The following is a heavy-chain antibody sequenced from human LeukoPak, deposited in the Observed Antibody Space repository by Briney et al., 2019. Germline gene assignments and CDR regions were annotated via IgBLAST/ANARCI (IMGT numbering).Heavy chain of an antibody. CDR2: IYHSGST. J-gene: IGHJ4*02. CDR3: ARDLGAAAGTGLGY. V-gene: IGHV4-4*02. CDR1: GGSISSSNW. D-gene: IGHD6-13*01. Sequence: PSETLSLTCAVSGGSISSSNWWSWVRQPPGKGLEWIGEIYHSGSTNYNPSLKSRVTISVDTSKNQFSLKLSSVTAADTAVYYCARDLGAAAGTGLGYWGQGTLVTVSS.